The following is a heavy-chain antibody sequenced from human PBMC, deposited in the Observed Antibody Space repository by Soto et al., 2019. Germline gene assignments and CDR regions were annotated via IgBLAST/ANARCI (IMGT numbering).Heavy chain of an antibody. D-gene: IGHD3-22*01. CDR1: GFSFNDYA. CDR3: SRGTYYPQSSGLHADY. J-gene: IGHJ4*02. CDR2: ISSDGHHQ. V-gene: IGHV3-30*03. Sequence: GGSLRLSWATSGFSFNDYAMYWVRQAPGQGLEWVAIISSDGHHQFYLDNLRGRFTVSRDNSKNTLYLQMNSLRPEDTAVYYCSRGTYYPQSSGLHADYWGPGTVVTAPQ.